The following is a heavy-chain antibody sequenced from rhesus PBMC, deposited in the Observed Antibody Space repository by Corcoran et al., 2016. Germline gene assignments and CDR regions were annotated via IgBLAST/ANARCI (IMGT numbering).Heavy chain of an antibody. D-gene: IGHD3-28*01. CDR3: AMYDTMTALDY. Sequence: QVQLQESGPGLVKPSETLSLTCAVSGASIPNNYWSWVRQSPGKGLDWIGRIYGTSGSTRYNASLTSRVTISRDTSKNQCSLKLYSVTAADTAVYYCAMYDTMTALDYWGQGVLVTVSS. CDR2: IYGTSGST. J-gene: IGHJ4*01. V-gene: IGHV4-147*01. CDR1: GASIPNNY.